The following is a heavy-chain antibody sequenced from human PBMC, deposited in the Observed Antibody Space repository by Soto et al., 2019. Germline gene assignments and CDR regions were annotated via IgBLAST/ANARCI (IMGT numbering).Heavy chain of an antibody. V-gene: IGHV3-23*01. CDR2: ISGSGGGT. CDR3: AKGLFGIADYGAY. CDR1: GFTFSSYA. J-gene: IGHJ4*02. D-gene: IGHD4-17*01. Sequence: EVQLLESGGGLVQPGGSLRLSCAASGFTFSSYAMSWVRQAPGKGLEWVSAISGSGGGTYYAESVKGLFTISRDNSKNTLYRQMNSLRAEDTAVYYCAKGLFGIADYGAYWGQGTLVTVSS.